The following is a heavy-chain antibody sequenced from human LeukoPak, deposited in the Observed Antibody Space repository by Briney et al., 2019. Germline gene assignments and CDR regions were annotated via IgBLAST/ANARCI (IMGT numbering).Heavy chain of an antibody. V-gene: IGHV3-30*02. CDR3: AKDGFLGWLLPYYFDY. J-gene: IGHJ4*02. Sequence: GGSLRLSCAASGFTFSNYGIHWVRQAPGKGLEWVAFIRSDGSYKYYADSVKGRFTISRDNPKNTLYLQMNSLRAEDTAVYYCAKDGFLGWLLPYYFDYWGQGALVTVSS. CDR2: IRSDGSYK. CDR1: GFTFSNYG. D-gene: IGHD3-3*01.